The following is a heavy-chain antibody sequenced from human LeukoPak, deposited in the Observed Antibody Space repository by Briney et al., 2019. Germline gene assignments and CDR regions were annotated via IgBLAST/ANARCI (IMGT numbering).Heavy chain of an antibody. CDR1: GYTFNSSY. V-gene: IGHV1-46*02. Sequence: GASVKVSCKASGYTFNSSYMHWVRQAPGQGLEWMGIINPSDDSTRYAQKFQGRVTMTKDTSTNTVYMHLSSLSSDDTAEYYCARGHDYGDLFDYWGQGTLVTVSS. J-gene: IGHJ4*02. CDR2: INPSDDST. CDR3: ARGHDYGDLFDY. D-gene: IGHD4-17*01.